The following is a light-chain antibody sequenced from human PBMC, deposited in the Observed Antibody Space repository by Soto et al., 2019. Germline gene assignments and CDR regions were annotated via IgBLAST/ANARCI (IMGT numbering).Light chain of an antibody. CDR2: GIS. V-gene: IGKV1-6*01. CDR1: QAIRND. J-gene: IGKJ2*03. Sequence: AIQMTQSPSSLSASVGDTVTFTCRASQAIRNDLGWFQQRPGKRPKLLIYGISILQTGAPSRFSGSGSGTDFTLTISGLQPEDFATYYCLHGDLFPYSFGQGTRLQI. CDR3: LHGDLFPYS.